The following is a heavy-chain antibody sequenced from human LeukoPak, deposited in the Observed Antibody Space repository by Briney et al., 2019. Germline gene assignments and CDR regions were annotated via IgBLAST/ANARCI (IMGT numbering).Heavy chain of an antibody. Sequence: ASVKVSCKASGYTFTSYGISWVRQAPGQGLEWMGWISAYNGNTNYAQKLQGRVTMTTDTSTSTAYMELRGLRSDDTAVYYCARVPPSFDWLRNDAFDIWGQGTMVTVPS. CDR2: ISAYNGNT. V-gene: IGHV1-18*01. D-gene: IGHD3-9*01. CDR3: ARVPPSFDWLRNDAFDI. J-gene: IGHJ3*02. CDR1: GYTFTSYG.